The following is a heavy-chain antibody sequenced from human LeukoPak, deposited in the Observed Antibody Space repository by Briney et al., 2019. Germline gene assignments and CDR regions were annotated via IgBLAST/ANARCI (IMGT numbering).Heavy chain of an antibody. CDR1: GGTFSSYA. D-gene: IGHD1-26*01. CDR2: IIPILGIA. CDR3: ARGASGSYYLTPFDY. J-gene: IGHJ4*02. Sequence: SVKVSCKASGGTFSSYAISWVRQAPGQGLEWMGRIIPILGIANYAQKFQGRVTITADKSTSTAYMELSSLRSEDTAVYYCARGASGSYYLTPFDYWGQGALVTVSS. V-gene: IGHV1-69*04.